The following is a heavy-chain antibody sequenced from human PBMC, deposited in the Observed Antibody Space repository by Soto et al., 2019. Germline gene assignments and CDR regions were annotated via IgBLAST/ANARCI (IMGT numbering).Heavy chain of an antibody. D-gene: IGHD3-10*01. CDR1: GGTFSSYA. J-gene: IGHJ4*02. V-gene: IGHV1-69*13. CDR2: IIPIFGTA. CDR3: ASPRDGSGSYGNFDY. Sequence: GASVKVSCKASGGTFSSYAISWVRQAPGQGLEWMGGIIPIFGTANYAQKFQGRVTITADESTSTAYMELSSLRSEDTAVYYCASPRDGSGSYGNFDYWGQGTLVTVSS.